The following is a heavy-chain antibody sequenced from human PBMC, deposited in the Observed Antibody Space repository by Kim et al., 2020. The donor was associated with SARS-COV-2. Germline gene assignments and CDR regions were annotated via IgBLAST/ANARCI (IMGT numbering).Heavy chain of an antibody. CDR3: ARVGYSDSSGMDV. CDR1: GGTLDGYY. CDR2: INHSGNS. J-gene: IGHJ6*02. D-gene: IGHD6-6*01. V-gene: IGHV4-34*01. Sequence: SETLSLTCSVSGGTLDGYYWAWIRQPPGKGLEWIGEINHSGNSFHNPSLQSRVSLSVDMSRNQVSLNLRSVTAADTAVYYCARVGYSDSSGMDVWGQGTT.